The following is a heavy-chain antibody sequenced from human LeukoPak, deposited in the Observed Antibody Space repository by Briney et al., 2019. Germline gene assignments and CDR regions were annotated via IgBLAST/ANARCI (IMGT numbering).Heavy chain of an antibody. J-gene: IGHJ4*02. V-gene: IGHV4-59*11. Sequence: SETLSLTCTVSGGSISSHYWGWIRQPPGKGLEWLGYLYGSGSTKANPSLESRVTLSADTSKNQFSLRLSSVTAADTAVYYCATIKRGDIFGYFDFWGQGSLVAVSS. CDR3: ATIKRGDIFGYFDF. CDR2: LYGSGST. D-gene: IGHD5-18*01. CDR1: GGSISSHY.